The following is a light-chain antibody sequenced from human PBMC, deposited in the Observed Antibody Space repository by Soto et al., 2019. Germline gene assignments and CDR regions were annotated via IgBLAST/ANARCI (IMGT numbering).Light chain of an antibody. CDR3: PRPSNGRT. CDR2: DAS. V-gene: IGKV3-11*01. J-gene: IGKJ5*01. Sequence: RGGRTTQSIRASQSISFYLTWYQHKPGQAPRLLIYDASNRATGIPARFSESGYGTDFALTFSNSDSKDFAVYDCPRPSNGRTCGQGTRLEIK. CDR1: QSISFY.